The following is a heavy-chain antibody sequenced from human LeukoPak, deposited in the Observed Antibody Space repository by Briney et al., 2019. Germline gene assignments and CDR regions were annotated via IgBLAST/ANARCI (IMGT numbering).Heavy chain of an antibody. Sequence: SETLSLTCTVSGGSISSYYWSWIRQPPGKELEWIGYLYYSGSTNYNPSFKSRVTMSVDTSKNQFSLKLNSMTAADTAVYFCARGRYNDYGFDYWGQGTLVTVTS. CDR3: ARGRYNDYGFDY. D-gene: IGHD4-17*01. V-gene: IGHV4-59*01. CDR1: GGSISSYY. J-gene: IGHJ4*02. CDR2: LYYSGST.